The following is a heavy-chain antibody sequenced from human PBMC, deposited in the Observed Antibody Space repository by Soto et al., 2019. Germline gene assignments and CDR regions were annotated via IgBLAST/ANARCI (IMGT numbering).Heavy chain of an antibody. Sequence: SETLALTCTVSGGSISSYYWSWIRQPPGKGLEWIGYIYYSGSTNYNPSLKRRVTISVETSKYQFSLKLSSVTAADTVVYSCARERGYSHGALFAYPGQGTLVTVSS. CDR2: IYYSGST. V-gene: IGHV4-59*01. CDR3: ARERGYSHGALFAY. D-gene: IGHD5-18*01. CDR1: GGSISSYY. J-gene: IGHJ4*02.